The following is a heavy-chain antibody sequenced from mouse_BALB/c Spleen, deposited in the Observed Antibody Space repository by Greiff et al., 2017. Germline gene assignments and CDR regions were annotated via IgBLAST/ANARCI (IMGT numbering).Heavy chain of an antibody. Sequence: QVQLQQPGAELVRPGASVKLSCKASGYTFTSYWINWVKQRPGQGLEWIGYINPSTGYTEYNQKFKDKATLTADKSSSTAYMQLSSLTSEDSAVYYCARSGDYWGQGTSVTVSS. CDR2: INPSTGYT. CDR3: ARSGDY. V-gene: IGHV1-7*01. J-gene: IGHJ4*01. CDR1: GYTFTSYW.